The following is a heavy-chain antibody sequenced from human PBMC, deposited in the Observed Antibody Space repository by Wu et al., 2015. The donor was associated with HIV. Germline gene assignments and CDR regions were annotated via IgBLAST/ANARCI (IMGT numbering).Heavy chain of an antibody. Sequence: QAQLVQSGAEVKKPGSSVKVSCKASGGTFSSYAISWVRQAPGQGLEWMGRIIPIFGTANYAQKFQGRVTITADESTSTAYMELSSLRSEDTAVYYCARDLGGYCSSTSCQDAFDIWGQGTMVTGLF. V-gene: IGHV1-69*13. CDR1: GGTFSSYA. D-gene: IGHD2-2*01. CDR3: ARDLGGYCSSTSCQDAFDI. J-gene: IGHJ3*02. CDR2: IIPIFGTA.